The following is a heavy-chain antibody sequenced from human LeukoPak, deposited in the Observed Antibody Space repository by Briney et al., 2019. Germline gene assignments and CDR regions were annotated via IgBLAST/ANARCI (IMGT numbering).Heavy chain of an antibody. CDR2: ISAYNGNT. D-gene: IGHD1-26*01. CDR1: GYTFTRYY. J-gene: IGHJ3*01. CDR3: ARVLVGGGAFDF. Sequence: ASVKLSCKASGYTFTRYYMHWVRQAPGQGLEWMGWISAYNGNTNYAQKLQGRVTMTTDTSTSTAYMELRSLRSDDTAVYYCARVLVGGGAFDFWGQGTMVTVSS. V-gene: IGHV1-18*04.